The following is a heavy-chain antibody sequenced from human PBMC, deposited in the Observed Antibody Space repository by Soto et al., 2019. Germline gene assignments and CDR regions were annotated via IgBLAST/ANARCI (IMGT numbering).Heavy chain of an antibody. CDR1: GDSVSSNSAG. CDR2: TYYRSKWYN. D-gene: IGHD3-3*01. Sequence: SQTLSLTCAISGDSVSSNSAGLDWIRQSPSRGLEWLGRTYYRSKWYNEYAVSVKSRITINPDTSRNQISLQLNSVTPEDTAVYYCARDIDFGYWGRGTQVTVSS. CDR3: ARDIDFGY. J-gene: IGHJ4*02. V-gene: IGHV6-1*01.